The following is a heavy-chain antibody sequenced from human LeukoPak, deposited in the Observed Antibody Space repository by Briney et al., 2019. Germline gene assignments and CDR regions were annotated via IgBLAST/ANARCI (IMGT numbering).Heavy chain of an antibody. D-gene: IGHD1-26*01. CDR1: GYTFTGYY. CDR3: AGLGPHQGRFDY. Sequence: GASVKVSCKASGYTFTGYYMHWVRQAPGQGLEWMGGIIPIFGTANYAQKFQGRVTITADESTSTAYMELSSLRSEDTAVYYCAGLGPHQGRFDYWGQGTLVTVSS. CDR2: IIPIFGTA. J-gene: IGHJ4*02. V-gene: IGHV1-69*13.